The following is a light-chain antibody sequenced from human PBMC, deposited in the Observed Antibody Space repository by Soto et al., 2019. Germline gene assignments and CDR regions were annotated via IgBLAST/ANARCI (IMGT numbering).Light chain of an antibody. CDR1: QSVSSN. CDR3: QQYNNWPRT. J-gene: IGKJ1*01. CDR2: GAS. Sequence: IVVPKSPATLSVSPGERATLSCRASQSVSSNLAWYQQEPGQAPRLLIYGASTRATGIPARFSGSGSGTEFTLTINSLQSEDFAVYYCQQYNNWPRTFGQGTKVDI. V-gene: IGKV3-15*01.